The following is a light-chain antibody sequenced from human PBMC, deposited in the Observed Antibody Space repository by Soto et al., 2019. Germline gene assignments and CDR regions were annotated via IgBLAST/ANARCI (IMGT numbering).Light chain of an antibody. J-gene: IGKJ1*01. CDR1: QSVSSN. CDR2: GAS. Sequence: IVMTQSPATLSVSPGERATLSCRASQSVSSNLAWYQQKPGQAPRLLIYGASTRATGIPARFSGSGSGTEFTLTISSLQSEDCEVYDCQQYNNWPWTFGQGTKVDIK. CDR3: QQYNNWPWT. V-gene: IGKV3-15*01.